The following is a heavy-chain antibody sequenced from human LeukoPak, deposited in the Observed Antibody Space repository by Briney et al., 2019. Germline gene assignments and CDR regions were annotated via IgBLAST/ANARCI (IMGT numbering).Heavy chain of an antibody. J-gene: IGHJ6*02. D-gene: IGHD4-17*01. V-gene: IGHV3-11*05. CDR1: GFTFSDYY. CDR2: ISRDSSYT. Sequence: PGESLRLSCAASGFTFSDYYMSWVRQAPGKGLEYVSYISRDSSYTNYADSVKGRFTISRDNAKNSLYMQMNSLRAEDTAVYYCARDDYGDYGMDVWGQGTTVTVS. CDR3: ARDDYGDYGMDV.